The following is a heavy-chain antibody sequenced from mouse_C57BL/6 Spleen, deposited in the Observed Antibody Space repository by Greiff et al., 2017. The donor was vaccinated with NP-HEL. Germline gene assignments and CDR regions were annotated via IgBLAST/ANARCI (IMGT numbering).Heavy chain of an antibody. D-gene: IGHD1-1*01. V-gene: IGHV3-1*01. CDR2: ISYSGST. CDR3: ARGGDYYGSNPYFDY. Sequence: EVQLQQSGPGMVKPSQSLSLTCTVTGYSITSGYDWHWIRHFPGNKLEWMGYISYSGSTNYNPSLKSRISITHDTSKNHFFLKLNSVTTEDTATYYCARGGDYYGSNPYFDYWGQGTTLTVSS. J-gene: IGHJ2*01. CDR1: GYSITSGYD.